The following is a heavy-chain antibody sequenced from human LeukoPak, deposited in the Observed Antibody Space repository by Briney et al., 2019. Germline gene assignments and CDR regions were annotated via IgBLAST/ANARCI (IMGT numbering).Heavy chain of an antibody. J-gene: IGHJ4*02. CDR1: GLTFRTYA. V-gene: IGHV3-23*01. D-gene: IGHD2-2*01. CDR2: ISSSSSYI. Sequence: GSLRLSCAASGLTFRTYAMSWVRQAPGKGLEWVSSISSSSSYIYYAGSVKGRFTISRDISKNTLYLRMNSLRAEDTAVYYCAKLYYLSPSLSVELTYFDYWGQGTLVTVSS. CDR3: AKLYYLSPSLSVELTYFDY.